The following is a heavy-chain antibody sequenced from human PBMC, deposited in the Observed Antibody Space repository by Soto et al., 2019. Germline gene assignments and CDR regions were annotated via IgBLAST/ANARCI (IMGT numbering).Heavy chain of an antibody. D-gene: IGHD3-10*01. Sequence: QVQLQESGPGLVKPSETLSLSCTVSGGSISSYYWSWFRQSPGKRMEWIGYVHHSWGSSYNPSLQSRVAISLFASMCQLALKVTSLNDKDTAVYYCARQGFGPLHGLVDVWGQGTTVTVSS. CDR3: ARQGFGPLHGLVDV. J-gene: IGHJ6*02. V-gene: IGHV4-59*08. CDR1: GGSISSYY. CDR2: VHHSWGS.